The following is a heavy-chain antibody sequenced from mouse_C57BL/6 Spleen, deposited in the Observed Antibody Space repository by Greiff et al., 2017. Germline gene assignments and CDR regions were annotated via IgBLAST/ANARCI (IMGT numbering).Heavy chain of an antibody. CDR3: ARRYYGSTYYAMDY. V-gene: IGHV5-17*01. Sequence: DVHLVESGGGLVKPGGSLKLSCAASGFTFSDYGMHWVRQAPEQGLEWVAYISSGSSTIYYADTVKGRFTISRDNAKNTLFLQMTSLRSEDTAMYYCARRYYGSTYYAMDYWGQGTSVTVSS. J-gene: IGHJ4*01. CDR1: GFTFSDYG. D-gene: IGHD1-1*01. CDR2: ISSGSSTI.